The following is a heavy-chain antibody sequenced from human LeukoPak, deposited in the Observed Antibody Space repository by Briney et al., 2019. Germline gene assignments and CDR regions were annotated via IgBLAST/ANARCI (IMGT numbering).Heavy chain of an antibody. Sequence: GGSLRLSYAASGFTFSSYAMSWVRQAPGKGLEWVSSIGGLGGSTFYAVSVKGRFTISRDNSKNTLYLQMNSLRAEDTAVYYCTGKRFDPWGQGTLVVVSS. J-gene: IGHJ5*02. CDR3: TGKRFDP. V-gene: IGHV3-23*01. CDR2: IGGLGGST. CDR1: GFTFSSYA. D-gene: IGHD5-24*01.